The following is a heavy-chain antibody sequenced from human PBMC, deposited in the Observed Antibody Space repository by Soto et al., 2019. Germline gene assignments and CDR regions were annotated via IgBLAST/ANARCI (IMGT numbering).Heavy chain of an antibody. Sequence: QVQLQESGPGLVKPSGTLSLTCTVSGGSISGHYWIWIRQSPGKRLEWIGYIFYSGSTNYNPSLTRRVPLSADTSKNQFSLRLSSVPAADTAVYYCARVGSSGWSPDYWGQGTLVTVSS. CDR1: GGSISGHY. V-gene: IGHV4-59*11. CDR2: IFYSGST. CDR3: ARVGSSGWSPDY. D-gene: IGHD6-19*01. J-gene: IGHJ4*02.